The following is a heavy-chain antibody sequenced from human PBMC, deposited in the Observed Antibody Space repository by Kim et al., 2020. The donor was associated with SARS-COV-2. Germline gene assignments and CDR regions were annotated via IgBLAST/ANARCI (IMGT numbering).Heavy chain of an antibody. Sequence: SETLSLTCTVSGGSISSSSYYWGWIRQPPGKGLVWIGSIYYSWSTYYTPSLKSRVTISVATSKNQFSLKLSAVTSADTAVYSCVLARGPFDPWGQGTLVTVSS. D-gene: IGHD3-10*01. CDR3: VLARGPFDP. V-gene: IGHV4-39*01. CDR2: IYYSWST. J-gene: IGHJ5*02. CDR1: GGSISSSSYY.